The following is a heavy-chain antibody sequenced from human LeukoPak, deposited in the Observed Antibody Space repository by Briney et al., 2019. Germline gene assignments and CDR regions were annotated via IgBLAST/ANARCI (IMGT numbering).Heavy chain of an antibody. D-gene: IGHD6-19*01. CDR1: GFTFSSYW. V-gene: IGHV3-30*02. CDR2: IRYDGSNK. CDR3: AKDQYSSGWYHHYYMDV. Sequence: GGSLRLSCAASGFTFSSYWMSWVRQAPGKGLEWVAFIRYDGSNKYYADSVKGRFTISRDNSKNTLYLHMSSLRAEDTAVYYCAKDQYSSGWYHHYYMDVWGKGTTVTISS. J-gene: IGHJ6*03.